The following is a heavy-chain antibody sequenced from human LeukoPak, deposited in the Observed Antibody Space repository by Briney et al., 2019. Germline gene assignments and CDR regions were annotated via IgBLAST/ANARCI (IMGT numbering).Heavy chain of an antibody. V-gene: IGHV3-30*03. J-gene: IGHJ4*02. D-gene: IGHD2-2*03. Sequence: GGSLRLSCAVSGVTLSNYGMSWVRQAPGKGLEWVAVISYDGSNKYYADSVKGRFTISRDNSKNTLYLQMNSLRAEDTAVYYCARAGYCRSTSCYAGGYYFDYWGQGTLVTVSS. CDR3: ARAGYCRSTSCYAGGYYFDY. CDR2: ISYDGSNK. CDR1: GVTLSNYG.